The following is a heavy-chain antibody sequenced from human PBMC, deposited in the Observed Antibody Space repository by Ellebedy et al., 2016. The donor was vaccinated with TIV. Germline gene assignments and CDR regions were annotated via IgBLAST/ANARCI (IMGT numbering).Heavy chain of an antibody. CDR1: GFTFSSYA. D-gene: IGHD5-18*01. CDR2: ISGSGGST. Sequence: GGSLRLXXAASGFTFSSYAISWVRQAPGKGLEWVSAISGSGGSTYYADSVKGRFTISRDNSKNTLYLQMNSLRAEDTAVYYCARGGYSYGRYYMDVWGKGTTVTVSS. V-gene: IGHV3-23*01. J-gene: IGHJ6*03. CDR3: ARGGYSYGRYYMDV.